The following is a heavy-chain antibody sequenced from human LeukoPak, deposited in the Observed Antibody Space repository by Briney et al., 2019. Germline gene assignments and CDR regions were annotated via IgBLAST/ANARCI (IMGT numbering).Heavy chain of an antibody. CDR3: ARDRTEKYYYDSSGYYDY. V-gene: IGHV3-66*01. J-gene: IGHJ4*02. Sequence: GGSLRLSCAASGFTVSSNYMSRVRQAPGKGLEWVSVIYSGGSTYYADSVKGRFTISRDNSKNTLYLQMNSLRAEDTAVYYCARDRTEKYYYDSSGYYDYWGQGTLVTVSS. CDR1: GFTVSSNY. CDR2: IYSGGST. D-gene: IGHD3-22*01.